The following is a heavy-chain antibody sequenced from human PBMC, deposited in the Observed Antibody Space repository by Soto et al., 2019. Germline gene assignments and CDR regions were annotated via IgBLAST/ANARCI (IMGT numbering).Heavy chain of an antibody. CDR3: ARTLNYYGSGSYYIWFDP. Sequence: ASVKVSCKASGYTFTSYDINWERQATGQGPEWMGWMNPNSGNTGYAQKFQGRVTMTRKTSISTAYMELSSLRSEDTAVYYCARTLNYYGSGSYYIWFDPWGQGTLVTVSS. CDR2: MNPNSGNT. CDR1: GYTFTSYD. D-gene: IGHD3-10*01. J-gene: IGHJ5*02. V-gene: IGHV1-8*02.